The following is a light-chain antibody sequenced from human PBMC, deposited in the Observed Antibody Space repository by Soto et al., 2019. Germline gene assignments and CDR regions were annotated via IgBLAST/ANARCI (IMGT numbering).Light chain of an antibody. CDR2: DIT. V-gene: IGLV2-14*01. CDR3: SSYTKSNTLV. J-gene: IGLJ1*01. Sequence: QSALTQPASVSGSPGQSITISCTGTSSDVGGYNSVSWYQQHPGKAPKLMIYDITNRPSGVSDRFSGSQSGNTASLTISGLQAEDEADYYCSSYTKSNTLVFGAGTKVTV. CDR1: SSDVGGYNS.